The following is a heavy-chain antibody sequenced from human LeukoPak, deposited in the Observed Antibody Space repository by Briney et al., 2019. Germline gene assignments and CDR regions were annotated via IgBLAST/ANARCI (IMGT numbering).Heavy chain of an antibody. D-gene: IGHD2-2*01. J-gene: IGHJ4*02. CDR3: ANDLLGYCCSTSCREDY. V-gene: IGHV3-23*01. CDR2: ISGSGGST. CDR1: GFTFSSYA. Sequence: GGSLRLSCAASGFTFSSYAMSWVRQAPGKGLEWVSAISGSGGSTYYADSVKGRFTISRDNSKNTLYLQMNSLRAEDTAVYYCANDLLGYCCSTSCREDYWGQGTLVTVSS.